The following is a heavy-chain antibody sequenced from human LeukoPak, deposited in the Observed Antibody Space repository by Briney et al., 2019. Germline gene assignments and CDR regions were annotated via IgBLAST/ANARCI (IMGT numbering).Heavy chain of an antibody. CDR3: AKGYSEYTSSWFDY. D-gene: IGHD6-13*01. V-gene: IGHV3-23*01. CDR2: ISGSGGRDST. Sequence: PGGSLRLSCAASGFTFSRIAMSWVRQAPGKGLEWVSGISGSGGRDSTYYADSVKGRFTISGDKSKNTVYLEMNSLRAEDTAVYYCAKGYSEYTSSWFDYWGQGTLVTVSS. CDR1: GFTFSRIA. J-gene: IGHJ4*02.